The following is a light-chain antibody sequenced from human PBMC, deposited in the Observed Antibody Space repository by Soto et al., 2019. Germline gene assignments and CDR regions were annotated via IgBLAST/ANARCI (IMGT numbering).Light chain of an antibody. V-gene: IGLV1-47*01. CDR1: SSNIGSNY. J-gene: IGLJ1*01. CDR2: RNS. Sequence: QSVLTQPPSASGTPGRRVTISCSGSSSNIGSNYVYWYQQVPGTAPKLLIYRNSQRPSGVPDRFSDSKSGTSASLAISGLRSEDEADYFCAAWDNSLTGYVFGTGTKVTVL. CDR3: AAWDNSLTGYV.